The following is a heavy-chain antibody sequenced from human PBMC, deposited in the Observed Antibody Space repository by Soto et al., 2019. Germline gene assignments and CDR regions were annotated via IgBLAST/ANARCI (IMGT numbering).Heavy chain of an antibody. CDR3: AKGPYGSSSGGYFDY. V-gene: IGHV3-9*01. CDR2: VSWNGGNI. Sequence: DVQLVESGGGLVQPGRSLRLSCAASGFIFHDYAMHWVRQAPGKGLEWVSGVSWNGGNIDYADSVKGRFTIFRDNAKNSLYLQGDSLRPEDTALYYCAKGPYGSSSGGYFDYWGQGTLVTVSS. D-gene: IGHD6-6*01. CDR1: GFIFHDYA. J-gene: IGHJ4*02.